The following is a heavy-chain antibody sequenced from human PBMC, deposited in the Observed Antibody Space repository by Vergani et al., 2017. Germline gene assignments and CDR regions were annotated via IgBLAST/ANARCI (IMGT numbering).Heavy chain of an antibody. CDR3: AREEGDGSTGGFDY. CDR1: GGSISSHY. D-gene: IGHD2-21*02. V-gene: IGHV4-59*11. CDR2: IYYSGST. Sequence: QVQLQESGPGLVKPSETLSLTCTVSGGSISSHYWSWTRQPPGKGLEWIGYIYYSGSTNYNPSLKSRVTISVDTSKNQFSLKLSSVTAADTAVYYCAREEGDGSTGGFDYWGQGTLVTVSS. J-gene: IGHJ4*02.